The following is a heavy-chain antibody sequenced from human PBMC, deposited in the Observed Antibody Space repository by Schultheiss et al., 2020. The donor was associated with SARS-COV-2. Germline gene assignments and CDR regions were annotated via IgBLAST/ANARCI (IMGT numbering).Heavy chain of an antibody. J-gene: IGHJ5*02. CDR2: IYTSGST. Sequence: SETLSLTCTVSGGSVSSGSYYWSWIRQPAGKGLEWIGRIYTSGSTNYNPSLESRVTMSLDTSKNQFPLKLTSVTAADTAVYFCAKETDREDRNWFDPWGQGILVTVSS. V-gene: IGHV4-61*02. CDR3: AKETDREDRNWFDP. CDR1: GGSVSSGSYY.